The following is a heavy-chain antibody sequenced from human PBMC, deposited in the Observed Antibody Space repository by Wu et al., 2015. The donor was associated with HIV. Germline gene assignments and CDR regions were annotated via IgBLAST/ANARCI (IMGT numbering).Heavy chain of an antibody. D-gene: IGHD1-1*01. V-gene: IGHV1-69*05. CDR1: GGAFTTSA. CDR2: IIPLYGTP. Sequence: QVQLVQSGAEVKKPGSSVKVSCKGSGGAFTTSAINWVRQAPGQGLEWMGMIIPLYGTPNYAQKFEGRITINTDESTNTVYMGLRSLTYDDTAVYYCARVPSYKPLDFWGQGTLVTVSS. J-gene: IGHJ4*02. CDR3: ARVPSYKPLDF.